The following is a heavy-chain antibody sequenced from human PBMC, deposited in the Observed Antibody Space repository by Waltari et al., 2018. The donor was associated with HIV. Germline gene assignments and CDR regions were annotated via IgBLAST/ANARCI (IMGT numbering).Heavy chain of an antibody. V-gene: IGHV5-51*01. Sequence: VQLVQSGAEVKKPGESLKISCKHSGYGFTTYYIAWVRQMPGKGLEWMGIIYPGDSDTTYSPSFEGQVTISADKSIGTAYLQWTSLKASDTAIYYCARVSEYYYDGSGTVGNFDLWGRGTLVSVSS. CDR3: ARVSEYYYDGSGTVGNFDL. J-gene: IGHJ2*01. CDR1: GYGFTTYY. CDR2: IYPGDSDT. D-gene: IGHD3-22*01.